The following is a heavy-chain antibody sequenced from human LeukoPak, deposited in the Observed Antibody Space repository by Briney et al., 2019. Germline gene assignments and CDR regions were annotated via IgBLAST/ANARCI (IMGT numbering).Heavy chain of an antibody. J-gene: IGHJ4*02. CDR1: GFTFSSYS. CDR2: ISSSSSYI. D-gene: IGHD3-3*01. CDR3: ARAYYDFWSGYYFHY. Sequence: GGSLRLSCAASGFTFSSYSMNWVRQAPGKGLEWVSSISSSSSYIYYADSVKGRFTISRDNAKNSLYLQMSSLRAEDTAVYYCARAYYDFWSGYYFHYWGQGTLVTVSS. V-gene: IGHV3-21*01.